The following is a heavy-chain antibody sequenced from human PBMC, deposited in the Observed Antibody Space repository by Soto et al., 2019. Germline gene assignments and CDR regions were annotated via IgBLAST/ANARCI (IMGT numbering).Heavy chain of an antibody. J-gene: IGHJ3*02. Sequence: EVQLVESGGGLIQPGGSLRLSCAASGFTVSSNYMSWVRQAPGKGLEWVSVIYSGGSTYYADSVKGRFTISRDNSKNTLYLQMNSLRAEDTAVYYCARGYRFHEQWLVPAFDIWGQGTMVTVSS. V-gene: IGHV3-53*01. CDR2: IYSGGST. CDR3: ARGYRFHEQWLVPAFDI. CDR1: GFTVSSNY. D-gene: IGHD6-19*01.